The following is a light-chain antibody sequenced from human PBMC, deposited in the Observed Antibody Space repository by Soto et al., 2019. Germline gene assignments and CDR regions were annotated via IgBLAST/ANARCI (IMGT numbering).Light chain of an antibody. J-gene: IGKJ4*01. CDR3: QPYNSNPLT. CDR1: QSISSW. V-gene: IGKV1-5*03. CDR2: KAY. Sequence: DIQMTQSPSTLSASVGDRVTITCRASQSISSWLAWYQQKPGKVPKLLIYKAYSLESGVPSRCSGSGSGTEFTLTISSLQPDDFETYYCQPYNSNPLTFGGGTKVEIK.